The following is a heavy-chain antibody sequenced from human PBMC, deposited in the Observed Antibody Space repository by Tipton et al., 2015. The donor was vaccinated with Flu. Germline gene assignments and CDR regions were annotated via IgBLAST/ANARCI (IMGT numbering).Heavy chain of an antibody. CDR2: VSRPGST. CDR1: GDSISSDYY. Sequence: TLSLTCAVSGDSISSDYYWGWIRQFPGKGLEWIGTVSRPGSTVYNPSLKSRVTISIDTSKNQFSLNMKSVTAADMAVYYCARSWGTSYSTGWFDYWVQGALVTVSS. CDR3: ARSWGTSYSTGWFDY. V-gene: IGHV4-38-2*01. J-gene: IGHJ4*02. D-gene: IGHD6-19*01.